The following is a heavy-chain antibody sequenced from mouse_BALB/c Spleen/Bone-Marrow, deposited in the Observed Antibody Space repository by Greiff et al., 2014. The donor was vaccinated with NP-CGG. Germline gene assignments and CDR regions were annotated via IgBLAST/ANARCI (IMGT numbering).Heavy chain of an antibody. D-gene: IGHD2-4*01. J-gene: IGHJ2*01. CDR1: GFTFSSYS. V-gene: IGHV5-6-4*01. CDR2: ISSGGHYT. Sequence: EVQVVESGGGLVKPGGSLKLSCAASGFTFSSYSMSWVRQTPEKRLEWVATISSGGHYTYYPDSVKGRFTISRDNAKNTLYLQMSSPKSEDTAMYYCSKDGGYDYSYYFDYWGQGTTLTVSS. CDR3: SKDGGYDYSYYFDY.